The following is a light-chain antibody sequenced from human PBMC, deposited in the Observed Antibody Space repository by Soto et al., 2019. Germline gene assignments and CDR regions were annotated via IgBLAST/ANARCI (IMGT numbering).Light chain of an antibody. V-gene: IGKV1-27*01. Sequence: DIQMTQSPSSLSASVGDRVTITCRASQGITNYLAWYQQKPGKAPKLLIYDASTLQSVVPSRFTGSGSGTDFTLTINSLQPEDVATYYCQKFNGAPWTFGQGNKVEIK. CDR2: DAS. J-gene: IGKJ1*01. CDR1: QGITNY. CDR3: QKFNGAPWT.